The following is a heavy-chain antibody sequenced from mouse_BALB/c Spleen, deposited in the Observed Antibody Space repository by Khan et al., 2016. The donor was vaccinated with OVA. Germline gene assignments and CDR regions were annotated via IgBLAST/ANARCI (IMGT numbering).Heavy chain of an antibody. Sequence: QVELVESGAELAKPGASVKMSCKASGYTFTSYWMHWVKQRPGQGLEWIGYINPTTGYTNYNEKFKDRATLSADKSSNTSYMQLSSLTCEDSAVYFCKDDRIDYWGQGTTVTVSS. CDR2: INPTTGYT. CDR1: GYTFTSYW. V-gene: IGHV1-7*01. CDR3: KDDRIDY. J-gene: IGHJ2*01.